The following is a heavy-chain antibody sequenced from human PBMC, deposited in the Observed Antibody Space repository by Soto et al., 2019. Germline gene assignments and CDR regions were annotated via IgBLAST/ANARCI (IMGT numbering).Heavy chain of an antibody. J-gene: IGHJ6*02. CDR3: ARVNSVYGSGSRPYYYYGMDV. CDR2: ITPIFGTA. V-gene: IGHV1-69*13. D-gene: IGHD3-10*01. Sequence: SVKVSCKASGGTFSSYAISWVRQAPGQGLEWMGGITPIFGTANYAQKFQGRVTITADEATSTAYMELSSLRSEDTAVYYCARVNSVYGSGSRPYYYYGMDVWGQGTTVTVSS. CDR1: GGTFSSYA.